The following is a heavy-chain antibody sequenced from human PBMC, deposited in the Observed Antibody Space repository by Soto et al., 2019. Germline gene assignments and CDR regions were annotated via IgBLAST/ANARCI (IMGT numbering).Heavy chain of an antibody. CDR1: GFTFSNAW. D-gene: IGHD2-15*01. Sequence: GGSLRLSCAASGFTFSNAWMSWVRQAPGKGLEWVGRIKSKTDGGTTDYAAPVKGRFTISRDDSKNTLYLQMNSLKTEDTAVYYCTTGLGYCSGGSCPEEAYYYYYMDVWGKGTTVTVSS. CDR2: IKSKTDGGTT. J-gene: IGHJ6*03. V-gene: IGHV3-15*01. CDR3: TTGLGYCSGGSCPEEAYYYYYMDV.